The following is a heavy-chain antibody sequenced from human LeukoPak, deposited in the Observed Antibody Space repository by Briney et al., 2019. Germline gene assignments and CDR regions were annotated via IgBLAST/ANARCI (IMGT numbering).Heavy chain of an antibody. CDR1: GFTFSSYS. J-gene: IGHJ4*02. CDR3: ARDLYGGNPLFVY. Sequence: PGGSLRLSCAASGFTFSSYSMNWVCQAPGKGLEWVSSISSSSSYIYYADSVKGRFTISRDNAKNSLYLQMNSLRAEDTALYYCARDLYGGNPLFVYWGQGTLVTVSS. CDR2: ISSSSSYI. V-gene: IGHV3-21*04. D-gene: IGHD4-23*01.